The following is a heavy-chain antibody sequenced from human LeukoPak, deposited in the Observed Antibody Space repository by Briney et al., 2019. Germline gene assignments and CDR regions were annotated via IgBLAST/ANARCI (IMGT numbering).Heavy chain of an antibody. CDR2: MNPNSGNT. J-gene: IGHJ4*02. CDR1: GYTFTSYD. CDR3: AGGAYYYDSSGYYYGYFDY. V-gene: IGHV1-8*01. D-gene: IGHD3-22*01. Sequence: PGASVKVSCKASGYTFTSYDINWVRQATGQGLEWMGWMNPNSGNTGYAQKFQGRVTMTRNTSISTAYMELSSLRSEDTAVYYCAGGAYYYDSSGYYYGYFDYWGQGTLVTVSS.